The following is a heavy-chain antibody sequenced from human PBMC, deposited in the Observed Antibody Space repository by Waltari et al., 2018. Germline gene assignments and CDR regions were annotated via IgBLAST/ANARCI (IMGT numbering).Heavy chain of an antibody. CDR2: INAGNSNT. V-gene: IGHV1-3*01. CDR1: GYTFTSYA. Sequence: QVQLVQSGAEVKKPGASVKVSCKASGYTFTSYAMHWVRQAPGQRLEWMGWINAGNSNTKYSQKFQGRVTITRDTAASTAYMELSSLRSEDTAVYYCARGRSSSWYLGYWGQGTLVTVSS. CDR3: ARGRSSSWYLGY. D-gene: IGHD6-13*01. J-gene: IGHJ4*02.